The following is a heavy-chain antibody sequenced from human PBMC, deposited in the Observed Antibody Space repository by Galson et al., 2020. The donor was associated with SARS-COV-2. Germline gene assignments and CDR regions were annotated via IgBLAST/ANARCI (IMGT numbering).Heavy chain of an antibody. Sequence: KVSCKGSGYSFTSYWIGWVRQMPAKGLEWMGIIYPGDSATRYSPSFQGQVTISADKSISTAYLQWSSLKASDTAMYYCARRADGYNTNWYFDLWGRGTLVTVSS. J-gene: IGHJ2*01. CDR2: IYPGDSAT. CDR1: GYSFTSYW. CDR3: ARRADGYNTNWYFDL. D-gene: IGHD5-12*01. V-gene: IGHV5-51*01.